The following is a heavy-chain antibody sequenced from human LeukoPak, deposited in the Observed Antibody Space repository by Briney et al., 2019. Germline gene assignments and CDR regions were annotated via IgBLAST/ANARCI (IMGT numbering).Heavy chain of an antibody. CDR1: GGSGYSLY. CDR3: ARHFAYSSSSYFDY. Sequence: KPSGTLSLTSSVSGGSGYSLYWGWIPQSPRKGRGWSGYVYYTGSTNYNPSLKSRVTMFEDKSKNQFSLRLYSVTVADTAVYYCARHFAYSSSSYFDYWGQGSLVTVSS. D-gene: IGHD6-6*01. V-gene: IGHV4-59*08. J-gene: IGHJ4*02. CDR2: VYYTGST.